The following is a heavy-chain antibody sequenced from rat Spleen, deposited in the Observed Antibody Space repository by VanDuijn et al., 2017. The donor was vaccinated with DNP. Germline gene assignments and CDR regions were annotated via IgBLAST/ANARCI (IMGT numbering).Heavy chain of an antibody. CDR3: ASGVVWDY. Sequence: EVQLVETGGGLVQPGRSLKLSCVASGFTFSNYWMFWIRQAPGKGLEWVASISSGGSTYYPDSVKGRFTISRDNAKNTLYLQMNSLRSEDTATYYCASGVVWDYWGQGVMVTVSS. V-gene: IGHV5-58*01. J-gene: IGHJ2*01. CDR1: GFTFSNYW. D-gene: IGHD1-1*01. CDR2: ISSGGST.